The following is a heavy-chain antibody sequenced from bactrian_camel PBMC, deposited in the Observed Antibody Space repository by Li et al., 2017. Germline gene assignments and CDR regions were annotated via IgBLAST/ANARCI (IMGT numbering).Heavy chain of an antibody. CDR3: AASFVVPSYCSRSYSNSQVFPF. Sequence: HVQLVESGGGSVQAGGSLTLSCVASAYTFGSACVAWFRQAPGKEREAVAQIDGDGKTFYPGSVPGRFAISVDSAKNTLYLGMNNLEPEDTAMYYCAASFVVPSYCSRSYSNSQVFPFWGQGTQVTVS. D-gene: IGHD2*01. J-gene: IGHJ4*01. V-gene: IGHV3S1*01. CDR2: IDGDGKT. CDR1: AYTFGSAC.